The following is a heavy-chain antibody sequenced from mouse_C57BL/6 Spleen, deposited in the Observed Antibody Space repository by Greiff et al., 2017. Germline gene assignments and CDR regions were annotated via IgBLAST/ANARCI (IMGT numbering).Heavy chain of an antibody. D-gene: IGHD3-2*02. CDR1: GYTFTSYW. CDR2: IDPADSET. CDR3: ARFSSGYAMGC. J-gene: IGHJ4*01. Sequence: QVQLQQPGAELVRPGSSVKLSCKASGYTFTSYWMHWVKQRPIQGLEWIGNIDPADSETHYNQKFKDKATLTVDESSSTAYMQLSSLASEDSAVYYCARFSSGYAMGCWGQGTSVTVSS. V-gene: IGHV1-52*01.